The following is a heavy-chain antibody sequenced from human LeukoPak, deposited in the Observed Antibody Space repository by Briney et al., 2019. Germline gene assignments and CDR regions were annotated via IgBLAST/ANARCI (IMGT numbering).Heavy chain of an antibody. CDR3: ARKAQPPVSFTVTTRNNWFDP. D-gene: IGHD4-17*01. V-gene: IGHV4-34*01. CDR2: IHHSGST. Sequence: KPSETLSLTCAVYGGSFSGYYWSWIRQPPGKGLEWIGEIHHSGSTNYNPSLKSRVSMSLDSSKNQFSLKPSSVTAADTAVYYCARKAQPPVSFTVTTRNNWFDPWGQGTLVTVSS. CDR1: GGSFSGYY. J-gene: IGHJ5*02.